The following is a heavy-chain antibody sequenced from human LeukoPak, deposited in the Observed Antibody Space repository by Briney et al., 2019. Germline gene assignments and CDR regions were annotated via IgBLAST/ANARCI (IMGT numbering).Heavy chain of an antibody. CDR2: IIPIFGTA. Sequence: GASVKVSCKASGGTFSSYAISWVRQAPGQGLEWIGGIIPIFGTANYAQKFQGRVTITADKSTSTAYMELSSLRSEDTAVYYCARGVGYNFLKIDWFDPWGQGTLVTVSS. CDR1: GGTFSSYA. D-gene: IGHD5-24*01. J-gene: IGHJ5*02. V-gene: IGHV1-69*06. CDR3: ARGVGYNFLKIDWFDP.